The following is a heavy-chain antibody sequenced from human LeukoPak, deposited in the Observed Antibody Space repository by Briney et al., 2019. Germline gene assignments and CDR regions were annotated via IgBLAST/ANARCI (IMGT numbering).Heavy chain of an antibody. CDR3: ATDQVAAGDY. V-gene: IGHV3-30*03. CDR2: TSYDGGQN. D-gene: IGHD6-13*01. CDR1: GFTFSNYG. Sequence: GGSLRLSCAASGFTFSNYGMHWVRQAPGKGLEWVAITSYDGGQNSYADSVKGRFTISRDNSKNTLYLQLNSLRAEDTGVYYCATDQVAAGDYWGQGTLVTVSS. J-gene: IGHJ4*02.